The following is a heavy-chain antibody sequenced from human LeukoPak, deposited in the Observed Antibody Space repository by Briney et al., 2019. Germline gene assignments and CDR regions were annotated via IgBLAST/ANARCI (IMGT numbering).Heavy chain of an antibody. V-gene: IGHV3-33*01. CDR2: IWYDGSTK. CDR3: ARDSGFGELVTYYFDY. CDR1: GFNFSNYG. D-gene: IGHD3-10*01. Sequence: GGSLRLSCAASGFNFSNYGMHWVRQVPGKGLEWVAVIWYDGSTKYYANYVKGRFTVSRDNSKNTLYLQMNILRPEDTAIHYCARDSGFGELVTYYFDYWGQGTPVTVSS. J-gene: IGHJ4*02.